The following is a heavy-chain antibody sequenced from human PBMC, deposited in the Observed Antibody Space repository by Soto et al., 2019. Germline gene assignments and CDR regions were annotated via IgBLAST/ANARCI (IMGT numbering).Heavy chain of an antibody. CDR1: GYTFTGYY. CDR2: INPNSGGP. Sequence: GASVKVSCKASGYTFTGYYIHWVRQAPGQRLEWMGYINPNSGGPNYAQKFQGRVTMTRDTSISTAYMELSSLRSEDTAVYYCASSYYYGSGSYYREKNGKYYYGMDVWGQGTTVTVSS. J-gene: IGHJ6*02. CDR3: ASSYYYGSGSYYREKNGKYYYGMDV. V-gene: IGHV1-2*02. D-gene: IGHD3-10*01.